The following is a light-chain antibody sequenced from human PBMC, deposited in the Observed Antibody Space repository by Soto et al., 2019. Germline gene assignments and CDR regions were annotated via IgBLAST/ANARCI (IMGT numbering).Light chain of an antibody. J-gene: IGLJ1*01. CDR2: AVT. Sequence: QSALTQPRSVSGSPGQSVTISCTGTSSDVGGYNYVSWYQQYPGKAPKGMIYAVTKRPSGVPDRISGSKSGNTASLTISGLQAEDEADYYCCSYAGSYTHYVFGTGTKLTVL. CDR1: SSDVGGYNY. CDR3: CSYAGSYTHYV. V-gene: IGLV2-11*01.